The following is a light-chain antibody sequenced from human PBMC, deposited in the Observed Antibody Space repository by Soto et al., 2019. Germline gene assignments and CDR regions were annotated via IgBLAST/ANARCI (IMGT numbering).Light chain of an antibody. CDR1: QSVGSN. J-gene: IGKJ1*01. V-gene: IGKV3-15*01. CDR2: GAS. CDR3: QQYNNWPPWT. Sequence: EIVMTQSPATLSVSPGERATLSCRASQSVGSNLAWYQQKPGQAPRLLIYGASTRAAGFPARFSGSGSGTEFTLTISSLQSEDFAVYFCQQYNNWPPWTFGQGTKLEIK.